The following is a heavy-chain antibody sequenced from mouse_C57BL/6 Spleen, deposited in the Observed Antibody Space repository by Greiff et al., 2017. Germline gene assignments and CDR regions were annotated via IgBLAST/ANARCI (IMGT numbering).Heavy chain of an antibody. D-gene: IGHD2-3*01. Sequence: QVQLQQSGPELVKPGASVKLSCKASGYTFTSYDINWVKQRPGQGLEWIGWIYPGDGNTKYNEKFKGKATLTVDTSSSTAYLQLHSLTSEDSAVYYCESCYDDFAYWGQGTLVTVSA. J-gene: IGHJ3*01. V-gene: IGHV1-85*01. CDR3: ESCYDDFAY. CDR1: GYTFTSYD. CDR2: IYPGDGNT.